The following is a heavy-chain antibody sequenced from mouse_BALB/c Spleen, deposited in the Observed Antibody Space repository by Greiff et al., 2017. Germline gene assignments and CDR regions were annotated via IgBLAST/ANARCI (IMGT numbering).Heavy chain of an antibody. V-gene: IGHV14-1*02. J-gene: IGHJ3*01. Sequence: VQLQQPGAELVMPGASVKMSCKASGYTFTDYWMHWVKQRPEQGLEWIGWIDPENGNTIYDPKFQGKASITADTSSNTAYLQLSSLTSEDTAVYYCARNFYYGSSYPAYWGQGTLVTVSA. CDR1: GYTFTDYW. D-gene: IGHD1-1*01. CDR3: ARNFYYGSSYPAY. CDR2: IDPENGNT.